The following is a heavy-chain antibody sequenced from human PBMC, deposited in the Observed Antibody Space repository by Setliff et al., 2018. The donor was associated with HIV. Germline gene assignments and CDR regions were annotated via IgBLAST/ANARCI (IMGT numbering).Heavy chain of an antibody. Sequence: SVKVSCKASGFTFISSAMQWVRQARGQRLEWIGWIVAGSGNTNYAQKFQERVSITRDMSTSSAYMELSNLRSEDTAVYYCAADLIIAGRLDYYYMDVWGKGTTVTVYS. J-gene: IGHJ6*03. V-gene: IGHV1-58*02. CDR3: AADLIIAGRLDYYYMDV. CDR2: IVAGSGNT. D-gene: IGHD6-6*01. CDR1: GFTFISSA.